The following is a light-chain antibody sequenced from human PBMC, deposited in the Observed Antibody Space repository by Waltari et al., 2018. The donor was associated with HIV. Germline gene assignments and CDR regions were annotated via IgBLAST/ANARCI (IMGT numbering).Light chain of an antibody. J-gene: IGLJ3*02. CDR3: SSYAYNSVLV. V-gene: IGLV2-14*01. CDR1: NRDLGGYDF. Sequence: HSALTQPASVSGSPGQSITISCTGTNRDLGGYDFVSWYQQHPGRAPKLMIYGVSDRPSGVSNRFSGSKSGNRASLTISGVQAEDEADYYCSSYAYNSVLVFGGGTKLTVL. CDR2: GVS.